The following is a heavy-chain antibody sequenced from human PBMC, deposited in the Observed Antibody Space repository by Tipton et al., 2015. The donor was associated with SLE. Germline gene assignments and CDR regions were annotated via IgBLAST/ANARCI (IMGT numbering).Heavy chain of an antibody. V-gene: IGHV3-48*03. CDR3: ARSYYYYYYYMDV. J-gene: IGHJ6*03. Sequence: SLRLSCAASGFTFSSYEMNWVRQAPGKGLEWVSYISSSGSTIYYVDSVKGRFTISRDNAKNSLYLQMNSLRAEDTAVYYCARSYYYYYYYMDVWGKGTTVTVSS. CDR2: ISSSGSTI. CDR1: GFTFSSYE.